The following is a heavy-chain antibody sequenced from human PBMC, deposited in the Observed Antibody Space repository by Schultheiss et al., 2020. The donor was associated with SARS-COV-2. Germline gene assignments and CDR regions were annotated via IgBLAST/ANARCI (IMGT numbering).Heavy chain of an antibody. CDR1: GFTVSSIY. D-gene: IGHD1-1*01. CDR2: IYSGGST. J-gene: IGHJ3*02. V-gene: IGHV3-66*01. Sequence: GGSLRLSCAASGFTVSSIYMSWVRQAPGKGLEWVSVIYSGGSTYYADSVKGRFTISRDNSKNTLYLQMNSLRAEDTAVYYCARGGNWNDRREAFDIWGQGTMVTVSS. CDR3: ARGGNWNDRREAFDI.